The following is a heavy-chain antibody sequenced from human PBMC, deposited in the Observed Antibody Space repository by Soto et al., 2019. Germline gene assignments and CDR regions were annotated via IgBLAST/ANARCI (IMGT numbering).Heavy chain of an antibody. CDR3: ARENNKYSYGPYYFDY. V-gene: IGHV6-1*01. D-gene: IGHD5-18*01. J-gene: IGHJ4*02. CDR2: TYYRSKWYN. CDR1: GDRVSSNSAA. Sequence: SQTLSLTWAISGDRVSSNSAAWNWIRQSPSRGLEWLGRTYYRSKWYNDYAVSVKSRITINPDTSKNQFSLQLNSVTPEDTAVYYCARENNKYSYGPYYFDYWGQGALVTVSS.